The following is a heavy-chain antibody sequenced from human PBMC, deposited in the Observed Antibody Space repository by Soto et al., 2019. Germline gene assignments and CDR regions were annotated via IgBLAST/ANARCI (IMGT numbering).Heavy chain of an antibody. Sequence: QVQLVESGGGLVKPGGSLRLSCAASGFTFSDYYMNWIRQTPGKGLECVSYISSSGSTISYADSVKGRFTISRDNAKNSLYLQMNSLKAEDTAVYYCARDFGVYGGGSYSSYFDYWGQGTLVTVSS. V-gene: IGHV3-11*01. J-gene: IGHJ4*02. CDR3: ARDFGVYGGGSYSSYFDY. CDR1: GFTFSDYY. D-gene: IGHD3-10*01. CDR2: ISSSGSTI.